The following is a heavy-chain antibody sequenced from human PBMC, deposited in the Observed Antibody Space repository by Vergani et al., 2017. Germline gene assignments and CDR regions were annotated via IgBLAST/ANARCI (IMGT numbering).Heavy chain of an antibody. V-gene: IGHV3-30*03. CDR1: GFTFSSYG. Sequence: QVQLVESGGGVVQPGGSLRLSCAASGFTFSSYGMHWVRQAPGKGLEWVAVISYDGTQKYYADSVKGRFTISRDNSKSTLYLQMNSLRTEDTAVYYCATESCGTPGCQIGYFREWGQGTLVTVSS. D-gene: IGHD1-1*01. CDR2: ISYDGTQK. CDR3: ATESCGTPGCQIGYFRE. J-gene: IGHJ1*01.